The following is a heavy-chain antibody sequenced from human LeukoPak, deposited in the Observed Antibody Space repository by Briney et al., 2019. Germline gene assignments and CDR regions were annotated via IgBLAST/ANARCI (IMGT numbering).Heavy chain of an antibody. Sequence: GGSLRLSCAASGFTFSSYAMSWVRQAPGKGLEWVANIKQDGSEKYYVDSVKGRFTISRDNSGNTVFLHMNSLRAEDTAFYFCARDRKTGSYYPDYWGRGTLVTVSS. CDR2: IKQDGSEK. CDR3: ARDRKTGSYYPDY. J-gene: IGHJ4*02. V-gene: IGHV3-7*01. D-gene: IGHD3-10*01. CDR1: GFTFSSYA.